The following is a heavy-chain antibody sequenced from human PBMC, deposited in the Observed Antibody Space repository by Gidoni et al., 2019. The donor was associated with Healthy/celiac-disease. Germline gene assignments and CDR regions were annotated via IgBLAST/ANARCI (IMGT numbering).Heavy chain of an antibody. J-gene: IGHJ3*02. CDR3: AKDEPQYYYDSSGYGPGAFDI. CDR2: ISYDGSNK. CDR1: GFTFSSYA. V-gene: IGHV3-30-3*01. Sequence: QVQLVESGGGVVQPGRSLRLSCAASGFTFSSYAMHWVRQAPGKGLEWVAVISYDGSNKYYADSVKGRFTISRDNSKNTLYLQMNSLRAEDTAVYYCAKDEPQYYYDSSGYGPGAFDIWGQGTMVTVSS. D-gene: IGHD3-22*01.